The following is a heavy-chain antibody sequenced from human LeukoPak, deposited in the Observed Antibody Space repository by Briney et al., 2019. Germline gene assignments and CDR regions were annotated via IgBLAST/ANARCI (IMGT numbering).Heavy chain of an antibody. Sequence: GGSLRLSCAASGFTFSDYAMHWVRQAPGKGLEWVAVISYDGSNKYYADSVKGRFTISRDNSKNTLYLQMNSLRAEDTAVYYCAKDKQQLVPYYFDYWGQGTLVTVSS. V-gene: IGHV3-30-3*01. CDR2: ISYDGSNK. CDR3: AKDKQQLVPYYFDY. J-gene: IGHJ4*02. CDR1: GFTFSDYA. D-gene: IGHD6-6*01.